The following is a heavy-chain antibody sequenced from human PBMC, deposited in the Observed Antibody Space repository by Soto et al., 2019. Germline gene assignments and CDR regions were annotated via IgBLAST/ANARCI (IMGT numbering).Heavy chain of an antibody. CDR1: GGSISSGGYY. V-gene: IGHV4-31*03. CDR3: ARDQLVRGVRLGDRYAFDI. D-gene: IGHD3-10*01. J-gene: IGHJ3*02. Sequence: QVQLQESGPGLVKPSQTLSLTCTVSGGSISSGGYYWSWIRQHPGKGLEWIGYIYYSGSTYYNQSLKSRVTISVDTSKNQFSLKLSSVTAADTAVYYCARDQLVRGVRLGDRYAFDIWGQGTMVTFSS. CDR2: IYYSGST.